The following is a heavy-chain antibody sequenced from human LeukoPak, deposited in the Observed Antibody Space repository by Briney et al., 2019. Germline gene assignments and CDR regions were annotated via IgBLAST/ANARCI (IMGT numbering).Heavy chain of an antibody. J-gene: IGHJ4*02. CDR3: AREVFSGWNYFDY. D-gene: IGHD1-26*01. CDR1: GFTFSSYS. CDR2: ITGSSTTI. Sequence: GGSLRLSCEASGFTFSSYSMNWVRQAPGKGLEWVSYITGSSTTIYYADSVRGRLTISRDNVKNSLYLEMISPRAEDTAVYYCAREVFSGWNYFDYWGQGTLVTVSS. V-gene: IGHV3-48*01.